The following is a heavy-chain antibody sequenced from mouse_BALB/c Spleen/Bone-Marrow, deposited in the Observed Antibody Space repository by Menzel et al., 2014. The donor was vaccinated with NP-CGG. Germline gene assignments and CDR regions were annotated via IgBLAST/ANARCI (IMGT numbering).Heavy chain of an antibody. D-gene: IGHD2-3*01. J-gene: IGHJ2*01. V-gene: IGHV1-9*01. CDR2: ILPGSGST. CDR1: GYTFSSYW. CDR3: ARRGYDGYH. Sequence: QVQLQQPGAELMKPGASVKISCRATGYTFSSYWIEWVKRRPGHGLEWIGEILPGSGSTNYNEKFKGKATFTADTSSNTAYMQLSSLTSEDSAVYYCARRGYDGYHWGQGTTLTVSS.